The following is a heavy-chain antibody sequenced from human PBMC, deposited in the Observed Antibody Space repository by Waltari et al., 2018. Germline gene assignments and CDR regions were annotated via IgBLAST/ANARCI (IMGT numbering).Heavy chain of an antibody. Sequence: QLQLQESGPGLVKPSETLSLTCTVSGGSISSSSYYWGWIRQPPGKGLEWIGSIYYSGSTYYNPSLKSRVTISVDTSKNQFSLKLSSVTAADTAVYYCAREEAVAGAYYYYYYMDVWGKGTTVTVSS. CDR3: AREEAVAGAYYYYYYMDV. V-gene: IGHV4-39*07. J-gene: IGHJ6*03. CDR1: GGSISSSSYY. D-gene: IGHD6-19*01. CDR2: IYYSGST.